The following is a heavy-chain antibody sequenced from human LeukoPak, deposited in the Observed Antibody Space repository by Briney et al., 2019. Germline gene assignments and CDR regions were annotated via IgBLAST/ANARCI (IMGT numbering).Heavy chain of an antibody. CDR2: IYPGDSDT. CDR1: GYSFTSYW. CDR3: ARLGDNTAFDY. V-gene: IGHV5-51*01. D-gene: IGHD5-18*01. J-gene: IGHJ4*02. Sequence: GESLKISCKGSGYSFTSYWIGWVRQMPGKGLEWMGFIYPGDSDTRYSPSFQGQVTFSADKSISTAYLQWSSLRASDTAMYYCARLGDNTAFDYWGQGTLVPVSS.